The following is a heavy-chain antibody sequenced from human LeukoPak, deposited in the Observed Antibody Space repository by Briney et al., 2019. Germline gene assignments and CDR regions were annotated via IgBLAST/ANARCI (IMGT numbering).Heavy chain of an antibody. CDR1: GGTFSSYA. D-gene: IGHD5-18*01. J-gene: IGHJ4*02. V-gene: IGHV1-69*13. CDR2: IIPIFGTA. CDR3: ARQEGLGDTAMVKGAFDY. Sequence: SVKVSCKASGGTFSSYAISWVRQAPGQGLEWMGGIIPIFGTANYAQRFQGRVTITADESTSTAYMELSSLRSEDTAVYYCARQEGLGDTAMVKGAFDYWGQGTLVTVSS.